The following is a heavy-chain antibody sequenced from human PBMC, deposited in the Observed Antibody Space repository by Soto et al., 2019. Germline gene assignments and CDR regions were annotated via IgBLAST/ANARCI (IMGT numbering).Heavy chain of an antibody. D-gene: IGHD3-22*01. J-gene: IGHJ4*02. V-gene: IGHV1-46*01. CDR3: ARVRRSSGYYYGY. Sequence: ASXTVSCKAPGYTFTSYYMHWVRQAPGQGLEWMGIINPSGGSTSYAQKFQGRVTMTRDTSTSTVYMELSSLRSEDTAVYCCARVRRSSGYYYGYWGQGTPVTVSS. CDR1: GYTFTSYY. CDR2: INPSGGST.